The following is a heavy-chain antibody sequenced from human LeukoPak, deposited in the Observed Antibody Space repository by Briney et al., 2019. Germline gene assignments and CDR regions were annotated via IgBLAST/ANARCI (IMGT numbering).Heavy chain of an antibody. D-gene: IGHD1-26*01. V-gene: IGHV3-23*01. J-gene: IGHJ4*02. Sequence: GGSLRLSCAASGFTFSSYAMSWARQAPGKGLEWVSAISGSGGSTYYADSVKGRFTISRDNSKNTLYLQMNSLRAEDTAVYYCANIWSYYCFDYWGQGTLVTVSS. CDR2: ISGSGGST. CDR1: GFTFSSYA. CDR3: ANIWSYYCFDY.